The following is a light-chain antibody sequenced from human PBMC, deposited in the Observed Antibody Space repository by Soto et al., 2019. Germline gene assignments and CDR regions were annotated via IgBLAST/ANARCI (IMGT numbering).Light chain of an antibody. Sequence: QSVLTQPTSASGTPGQRVTISCSGSSSNIGSNYVYWYQQLPGTAPKLLIYRNNQRPSGVPDRFSGSKSGTSASLAISGLRSEDEADYYCAAWDDSRVVFGGGTKLTVL. V-gene: IGLV1-47*01. J-gene: IGLJ2*01. CDR2: RNN. CDR3: AAWDDSRVV. CDR1: SSNIGSNY.